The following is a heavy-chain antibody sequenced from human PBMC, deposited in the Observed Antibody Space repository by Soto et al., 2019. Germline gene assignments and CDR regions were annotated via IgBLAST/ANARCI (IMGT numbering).Heavy chain of an antibody. J-gene: IGHJ4*02. Sequence: QVQLVQSGTEVKKPGASVKVSCKASGYTLTTYGVSWVRQAPGQGLEWVGWISAYNDHTNYAQKFQGRVTMTTDTSTSTAYMERRSLRSDDTDVYYCARGTDFDYWGQGTLVTVSS. V-gene: IGHV1-18*01. CDR3: ARGTDFDY. CDR2: ISAYNDHT. CDR1: GYTLTTYG. D-gene: IGHD1-1*01.